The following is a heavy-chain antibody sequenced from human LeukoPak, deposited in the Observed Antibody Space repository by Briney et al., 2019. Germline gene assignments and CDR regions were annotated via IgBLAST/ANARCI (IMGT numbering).Heavy chain of an antibody. Sequence: GASVKVSCKASGYIFTGYYMHWVRQAPGQGLEGMGWINPNSGGTNYAQKFQGRVTMTRDTSISTAYMELSRLRSDDTAVYYSARGSTYYASRTYYSDYWGQGTLATVSS. CDR2: INPNSGGT. CDR3: ARGSTYYASRTYYSDY. V-gene: IGHV1-2*02. D-gene: IGHD3-10*01. CDR1: GYIFTGYY. J-gene: IGHJ4*02.